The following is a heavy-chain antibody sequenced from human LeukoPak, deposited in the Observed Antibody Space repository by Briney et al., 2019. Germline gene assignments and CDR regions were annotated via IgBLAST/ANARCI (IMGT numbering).Heavy chain of an antibody. CDR1: GYTFTGYY. V-gene: IGHV1-2*06. Sequence: EASVKDSCKASGYTFTGYYMHWVRQAPGQGLEWMGRINPNSGGTNYAQKFQGRVTMTRDTSISTAYMELSRLRSDDTAVYYCASLINYYDSSGYYYHYWGQGTLVTVSS. CDR3: ASLINYYDSSGYYYHY. D-gene: IGHD3-22*01. J-gene: IGHJ4*02. CDR2: INPNSGGT.